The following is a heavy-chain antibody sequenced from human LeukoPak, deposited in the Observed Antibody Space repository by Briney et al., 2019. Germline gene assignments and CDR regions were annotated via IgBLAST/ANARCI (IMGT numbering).Heavy chain of an antibody. CDR2: IWYDGSNK. Sequence: GGPLRLSCAASGFTFDDYAMHWVRQAPGKGLEWVAVIWYDGSNKYYADSVKGRFTISRDNSKNTLYLQMNSLRAEDTAVYYCARARLLTTGYLHYYYGMDVWGQGTTVTVSS. CDR1: GFTFDDYA. V-gene: IGHV3-33*08. J-gene: IGHJ6*02. CDR3: ARARLLTTGYLHYYYGMDV. D-gene: IGHD4-17*01.